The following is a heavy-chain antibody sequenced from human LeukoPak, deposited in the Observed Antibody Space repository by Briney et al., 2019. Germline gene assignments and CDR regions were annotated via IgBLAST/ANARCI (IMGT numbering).Heavy chain of an antibody. CDR1: GGSISSYY. J-gene: IGHJ4*02. Sequence: PSETLSLTCTVSGGSISSYYWSWIRQPAGKGLEWIGRIYTSGSTNYNPSLKSRVTMSVDTSKNQFSLKLSSVTAADTAVYYCARGNYGDYSGPMRGYYFDYWGQGTLVTVSS. CDR2: IYTSGST. D-gene: IGHD4-17*01. V-gene: IGHV4-4*07. CDR3: ARGNYGDYSGPMRGYYFDY.